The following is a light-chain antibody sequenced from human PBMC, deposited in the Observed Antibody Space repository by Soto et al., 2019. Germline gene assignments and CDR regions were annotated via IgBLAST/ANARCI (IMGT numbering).Light chain of an antibody. J-gene: IGLJ3*02. Sequence: QAVVTQPPSVSGAPGQRVTIFCTGTSSNIGAGYDVHWYQQLPGTVPKLLIYNYNLRPSGVVDRFSGSRSGTSASLAISGLRSEDEADYYCATWDDDLTGPVFGGGTKVTVL. CDR1: SSNIGAGYD. CDR2: NYN. CDR3: ATWDDDLTGPV. V-gene: IGLV1-40*01.